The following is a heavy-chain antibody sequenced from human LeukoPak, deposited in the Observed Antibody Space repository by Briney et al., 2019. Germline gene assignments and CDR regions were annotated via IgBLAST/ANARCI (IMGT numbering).Heavy chain of an antibody. V-gene: IGHV5-51*01. CDR2: IYPGDSDT. J-gene: IGHJ4*02. D-gene: IGHD2-2*01. CDR3: ARSEVGYCSSTSCSLFDY. CDR1: GYSFTSYW. Sequence: GESLKISCKGSGYSFTSYWIGWVRRMPGKGLEWMGIIYPGDSDTRYSPSFQGQVTISADKSISTAYLQWSSLKASDTAMYYCARSEVGYCSSTSCSLFDYWGQGTLVTVSS.